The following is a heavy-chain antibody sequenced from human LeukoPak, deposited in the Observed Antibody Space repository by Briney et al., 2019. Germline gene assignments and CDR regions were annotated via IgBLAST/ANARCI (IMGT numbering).Heavy chain of an antibody. CDR3: ARQQTGYYNGPALGFDY. CDR1: GYTFTGYY. Sequence: GASXXXSCKASGYTFTGYYMHWVRQAPGQGIEWMGWISAYNGNTNYAQKLQGRVTITTDTYTSTAYMELRSLRSDDTAVYYCARQQTGYYNGPALGFDYWGQGTLVTVSS. CDR2: ISAYNGNT. D-gene: IGHD3-9*01. V-gene: IGHV1-18*04. J-gene: IGHJ4*02.